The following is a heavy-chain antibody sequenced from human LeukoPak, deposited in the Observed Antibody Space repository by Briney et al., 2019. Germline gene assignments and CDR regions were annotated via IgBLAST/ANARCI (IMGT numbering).Heavy chain of an antibody. CDR2: TVGSGPDT. Sequence: GGSLRLSCAASGFTFTNYAMSWVRQTPGKGLEWVSATVGSGPDTYHADSVKGRFTVSRDNSRNTLYLQMNSLRAEDTAVYYCAKDSGRITIFGVVTGYFDYWGQGTLVTVSS. D-gene: IGHD3-3*01. J-gene: IGHJ4*02. CDR1: GFTFTNYA. CDR3: AKDSGRITIFGVVTGYFDY. V-gene: IGHV3-23*01.